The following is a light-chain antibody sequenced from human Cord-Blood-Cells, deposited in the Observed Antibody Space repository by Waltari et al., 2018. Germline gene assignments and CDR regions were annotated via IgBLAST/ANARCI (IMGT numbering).Light chain of an antibody. CDR2: DVS. J-gene: IGLJ2*01. Sequence: QSALTQPRSVSGSPGQSVTISCTGTSSDSGGYTDVSWYQQHPGKAPKLMIYDVSKRPSGVPDRFSGSKSGNTASLTISGLQAEDEADYYCCSYAGSYTLVFGGGTKLTVL. V-gene: IGLV2-11*01. CDR3: CSYAGSYTLV. CDR1: SSDSGGYTD.